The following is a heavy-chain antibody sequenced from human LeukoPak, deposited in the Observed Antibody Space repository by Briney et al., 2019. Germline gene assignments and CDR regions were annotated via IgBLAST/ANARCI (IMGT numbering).Heavy chain of an antibody. CDR2: INNDGSST. V-gene: IGHV3-74*01. CDR1: GFTFSSYS. CDR3: ATGLSGYASSLGY. J-gene: IGHJ4*02. Sequence: PGGSLRLSCAASGFTFSSYSMNWVRQAPGKGLVWVSRINNDGSSTSYADSVRGRFSISRDNAKNTLYLQMNSLSAEDTAVYYCATGLSGYASSLGYWGQGTLVTVSA. D-gene: IGHD6-6*01.